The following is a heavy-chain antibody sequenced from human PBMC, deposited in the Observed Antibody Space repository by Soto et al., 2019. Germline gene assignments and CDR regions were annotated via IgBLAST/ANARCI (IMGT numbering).Heavy chain of an antibody. Sequence: ASETLSLTCAVSGGSISSGYSWTWIRQPPGEGLEWIGYIYHNGGTYYNPSLKSRVTISLDRSKNQFSLNLSSATAADTAVYYCATGRVYSGYDYWGQGTLVTVSS. CDR1: GGSISSGYS. D-gene: IGHD5-12*01. J-gene: IGHJ4*02. CDR2: IYHNGGT. CDR3: ATGRVYSGYDY. V-gene: IGHV4-30-2*01.